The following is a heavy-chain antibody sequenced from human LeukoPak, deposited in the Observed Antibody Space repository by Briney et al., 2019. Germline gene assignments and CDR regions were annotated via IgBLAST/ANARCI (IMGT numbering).Heavy chain of an antibody. CDR1: GFTFSSYA. CDR2: ISSTRSYI. CDR3: ARDRAAGYGMDV. V-gene: IGHV3-21*01. J-gene: IGHJ6*02. Sequence: GGSLRLSCAASGFTFSSYAMSWVRQAPGEGLEWVSSISSTRSYIYYADSVKSRFTISRDNAKNSRYLQMNSLRGEDTAVYYCARDRAAGYGMDVWGQGTTVTVSS. D-gene: IGHD6-13*01.